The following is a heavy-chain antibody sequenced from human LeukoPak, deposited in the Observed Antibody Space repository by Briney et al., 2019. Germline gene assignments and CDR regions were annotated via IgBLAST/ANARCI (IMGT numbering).Heavy chain of an antibody. CDR3: ARDRVMITFGGVIANDY. J-gene: IGHJ4*02. D-gene: IGHD3-16*02. V-gene: IGHV1-18*01. Sequence: ASVKVSCKASGYTFTSYGISWVRQAPGQGLEWMGWISAYNGNTNYAQKLQGRVTMTTDTSTSTAYMELRSLRSDDTAVYYCARDRVMITFGGVIANDYWGREPWSPSPQ. CDR2: ISAYNGNT. CDR1: GYTFTSYG.